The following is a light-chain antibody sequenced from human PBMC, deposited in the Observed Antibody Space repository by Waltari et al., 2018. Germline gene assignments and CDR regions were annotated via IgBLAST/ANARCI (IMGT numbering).Light chain of an antibody. CDR2: VVS. Sequence: QSALTQPPSASGCPGQSVTISCTGTSSDVGGYNYVSWYQQHPGKAPKLMIYVVSKRHSGVPDRFSGSKSGNTCSLTVSGLQAEDEADYYCSSYAGSNNFVFGTGTKVTVL. CDR1: SSDVGGYNY. CDR3: SSYAGSNNFV. V-gene: IGLV2-8*01. J-gene: IGLJ1*01.